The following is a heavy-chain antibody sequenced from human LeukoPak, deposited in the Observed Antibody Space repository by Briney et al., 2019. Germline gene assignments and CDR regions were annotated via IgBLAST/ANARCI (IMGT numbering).Heavy chain of an antibody. V-gene: IGHV4-4*08. CDR3: ARRAYYDSSGYSPTSGYFDL. CDR1: GGSIFSYY. D-gene: IGHD3-22*01. Sequence: SETLSLTCTVSGGSIFSYYWNWVRQPPGKGLEWIGYIYSNGITNYSPSLRSRRSISIATSKNQFSLRLTSVTAADTAIYYCARRAYYDSSGYSPTSGYFDLWGWGTLVTVSS. CDR2: IYSNGIT. J-gene: IGHJ2*01.